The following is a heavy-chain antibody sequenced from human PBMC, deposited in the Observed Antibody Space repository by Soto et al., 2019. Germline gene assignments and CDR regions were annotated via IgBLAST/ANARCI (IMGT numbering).Heavy chain of an antibody. Sequence: SETLSLTCAVYGGSFSGYYWSWIRQPPGKGLEWIGEIDHSGSTNCNPSLKSRVTISVDTSKNQFSLKLSSVTAADTAVYYCAREGYYGSGSYFDYGMDVWGQGTTVTVSS. CDR2: IDHSGST. J-gene: IGHJ6*02. V-gene: IGHV4-34*01. CDR1: GGSFSGYY. D-gene: IGHD3-10*01. CDR3: AREGYYGSGSYFDYGMDV.